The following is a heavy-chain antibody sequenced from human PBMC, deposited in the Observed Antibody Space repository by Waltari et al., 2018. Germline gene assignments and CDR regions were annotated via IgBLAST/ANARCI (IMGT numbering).Heavy chain of an antibody. D-gene: IGHD3-10*01. CDR3: AREGEGIWPSWFDP. CDR1: GFTFGSYW. CDR2: INSDGSST. J-gene: IGHJ5*02. Sequence: EVQLVESGGGLVQPGGSLRLSCAASGFTFGSYWMHWVRQAPGKGLVWVSRINSDGSSTSYADSVKGRFTISRDNAKNTLYLQMNSLRAEDTAVYYCAREGEGIWPSWFDPWGQGTLVTVSS. V-gene: IGHV3-74*01.